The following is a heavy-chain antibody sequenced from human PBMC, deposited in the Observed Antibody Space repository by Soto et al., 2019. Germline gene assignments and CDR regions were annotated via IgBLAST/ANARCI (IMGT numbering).Heavy chain of an antibody. CDR1: GFTFSSYD. CDR3: ARGLLWFGDLSGGMDV. D-gene: IGHD3-10*01. J-gene: IGHJ6*02. CDR2: IGTAGDT. Sequence: EVQLVESGGGLVQPGGSLRLSCAASGFTFSSYDMHWVRQATGKGLEWVSAIGTAGDTYYPGSVKGRFTISRENAKNSLYLQMNSLRAGDTAVYYCARGLLWFGDLSGGMDVWGQGTTVTVSS. V-gene: IGHV3-13*01.